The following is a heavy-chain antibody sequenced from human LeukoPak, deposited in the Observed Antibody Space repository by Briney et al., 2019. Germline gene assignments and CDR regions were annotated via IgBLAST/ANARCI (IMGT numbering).Heavy chain of an antibody. Sequence: WGSLRLSCAASGFTFSKYWILWVRQAPGKGLESVSRINTDGTVTTYADSVKGRFTVSRDNADNTMFLQMNSVRDEDTAVYYCATKQWLAPPPDSWGQGTPVTVSS. CDR1: GFTFSKYW. D-gene: IGHD6-19*01. J-gene: IGHJ4*02. V-gene: IGHV3-74*01. CDR3: ATKQWLAPPPDS. CDR2: INTDGTVT.